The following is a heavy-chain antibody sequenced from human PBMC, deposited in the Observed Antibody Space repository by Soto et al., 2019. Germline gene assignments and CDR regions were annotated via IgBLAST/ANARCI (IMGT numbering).Heavy chain of an antibody. CDR3: ARVVVVPAARYYYGMDV. Sequence: PSETLSLTCTVSGGSVSSGSYYCSWIRQPPGKGLEWIGYIYYSGSTNYNPSLKSRVTISVDTSKNQFSLKLSSVTAADTAVYYCARVVVVPAARYYYGMDVWGQGTTVTVSS. CDR2: IYYSGST. V-gene: IGHV4-61*01. CDR1: GGSVSSGSYY. D-gene: IGHD2-2*01. J-gene: IGHJ6*02.